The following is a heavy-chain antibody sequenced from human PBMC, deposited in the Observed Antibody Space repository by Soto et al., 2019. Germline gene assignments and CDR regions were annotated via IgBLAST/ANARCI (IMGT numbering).Heavy chain of an antibody. Sequence: QVQLQESGPGLVKPSETLSLTCTVSGCSITNYYCSWFRQPPGKGLEWIGYINYDGYSAYNLSLKRRVTLSMDASKTQFSLMLASVTATDTAVYYCARHGFGPLHGLVDVWGPGTTVIVSS. D-gene: IGHD3-10*01. V-gene: IGHV4-59*08. CDR2: INYDGYS. CDR3: ARHGFGPLHGLVDV. J-gene: IGHJ6*02. CDR1: GCSITNYY.